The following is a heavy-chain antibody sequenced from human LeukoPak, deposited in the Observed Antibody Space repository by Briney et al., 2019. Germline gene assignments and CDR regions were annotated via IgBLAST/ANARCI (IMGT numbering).Heavy chain of an antibody. V-gene: IGHV3-30*02. CDR1: GFTFSSYG. J-gene: IGHJ4*02. CDR2: IRYDGSNK. D-gene: IGHD5-24*01. Sequence: GGSLRLSCAASGFTFSSYGMHWVRQAPGKGLEWVAFIRYDGSNKYYADSVKGRFTISRDNSKNTLSLQMNSLRAEDTAIYYCANGPTKDGFHYYFDFWGQGTLVIVSS. CDR3: ANGPTKDGFHYYFDF.